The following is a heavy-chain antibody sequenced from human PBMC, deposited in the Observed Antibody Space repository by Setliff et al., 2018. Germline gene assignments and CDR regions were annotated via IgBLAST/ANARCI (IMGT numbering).Heavy chain of an antibody. CDR1: GGTFSSYA. Sequence: GASVKVSCKASGGTFSSYAISWVRQAPGQGLEWMGGIIPILGIANYAQKFQGRVTITADESTSTAYMELSSLRSEDTAVYYCARAPLLFGVVIADGMDVWGQGTTVTVSS. CDR3: ARAPLLFGVVIADGMDV. J-gene: IGHJ6*02. V-gene: IGHV1-69*10. CDR2: IIPILGIA. D-gene: IGHD3-3*01.